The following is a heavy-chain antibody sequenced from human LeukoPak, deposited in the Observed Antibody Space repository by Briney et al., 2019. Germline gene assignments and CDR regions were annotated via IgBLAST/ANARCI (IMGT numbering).Heavy chain of an antibody. D-gene: IGHD3-3*02. J-gene: IGHJ4*02. CDR3: ARRSAFEGILDY. CDR1: GYSFTSYG. V-gene: IGHV5-51*01. Sequence: GESLKISCKGSGYSFTSYGIGWVRQMPGKGLGWMGIIYPGDSDTRYSPSFQGQVTIPADKSISTAYLQWSSLKASDTAMYYCARRSAFEGILDYWGQGTLVTVSS. CDR2: IYPGDSDT.